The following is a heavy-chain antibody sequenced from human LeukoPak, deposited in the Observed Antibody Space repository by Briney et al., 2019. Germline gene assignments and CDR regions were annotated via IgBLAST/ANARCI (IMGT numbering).Heavy chain of an antibody. D-gene: IGHD7-27*01. CDR3: AKEKTGVIY. V-gene: IGHV3-23*01. Sequence: SLRLSCXXXXFTFSSYAMSWVRQAPGKGLEWVSAISGSGGSTYYADSVKGRFTISRDNSKNTLYLQMNSLRAEDTAVYYCAKEKTGVIYWGQGTLVTVSS. CDR2: ISGSGGST. CDR1: XFTFSSYA. J-gene: IGHJ4*02.